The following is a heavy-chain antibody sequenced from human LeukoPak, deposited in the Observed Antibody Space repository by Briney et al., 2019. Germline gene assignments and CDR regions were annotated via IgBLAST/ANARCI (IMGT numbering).Heavy chain of an antibody. Sequence: SETLSLTCAVSGGSISSGGYSWSWIRQPPGKGLEWIGYIYYSGSTDYHPSLKSRVTISIDTSRNQFPLKVSSVTAADTAVYYCARANSGLDYWGQGAQVTVSS. CDR3: ARANSGLDY. CDR1: GGSISSGGYS. J-gene: IGHJ4*02. V-gene: IGHV4-61*08. D-gene: IGHD2-21*01. CDR2: IYYSGST.